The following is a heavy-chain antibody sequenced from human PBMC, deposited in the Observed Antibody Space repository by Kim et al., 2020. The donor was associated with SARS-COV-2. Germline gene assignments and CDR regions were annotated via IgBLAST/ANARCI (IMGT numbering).Heavy chain of an antibody. Sequence: GGSLRLSCAASGFTVSSNYMSWVRQAPGKGLEWVSVIYSGGSTYYAEAVKGRFTISRDNSKNTLYLQMNSLRAEDTAVYYCASPPGILTDYYGMDVWGQGTTVTVSS. V-gene: IGHV3-53*01. CDR1: GFTVSSNY. J-gene: IGHJ6*02. D-gene: IGHD3-9*01. CDR2: IYSGGST. CDR3: ASPPGILTDYYGMDV.